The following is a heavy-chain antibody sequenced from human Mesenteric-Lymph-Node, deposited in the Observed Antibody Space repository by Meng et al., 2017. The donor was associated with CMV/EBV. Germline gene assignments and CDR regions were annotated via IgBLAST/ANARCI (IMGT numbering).Heavy chain of an antibody. D-gene: IGHD1-26*01. J-gene: IGHJ4*02. Sequence: GESLKISCAASGFMFSSYGMHWVRQAPGKGLEWVAVIWYDGSNINYVDSVKGRFTISRDNSKNTLFLQMNSLRAEDTAVYYCAKDRSGSYYAHFDYWGRGTLVTVSS. CDR1: GFMFSSYG. V-gene: IGHV3-33*06. CDR3: AKDRSGSYYAHFDY. CDR2: IWYDGSNI.